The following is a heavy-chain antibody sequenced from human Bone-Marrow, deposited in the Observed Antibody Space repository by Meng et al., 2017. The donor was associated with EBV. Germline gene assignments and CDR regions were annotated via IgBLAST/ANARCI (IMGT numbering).Heavy chain of an antibody. CDR2: LIPMVGAP. Sequence: QVQLLHAGAEGKKPGSSVKVSCRTSGGTFRSDAVSWVRQAPGQGLEWMGGLIPMVGAPHYAQKFQGRVTIIADESTSTHSMELNSLRSEDTAMYYCASESGRGFTPDYWGQGTLVTVSS. J-gene: IGHJ4*02. V-gene: IGHV1-69*01. CDR3: ASESGRGFTPDY. D-gene: IGHD3-10*01. CDR1: GGTFRSDA.